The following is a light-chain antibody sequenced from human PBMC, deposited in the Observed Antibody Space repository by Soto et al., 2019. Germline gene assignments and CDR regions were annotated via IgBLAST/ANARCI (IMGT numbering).Light chain of an antibody. CDR3: QQYYSFPIT. CDR2: AAS. CDR1: QGISSY. V-gene: IGKV1-8*01. Sequence: AIRMTQSPSSFSASTGDRVTITCRASQGISSYLAWYQQKPGKAPELLIYAASTLQSGVPSRFSGSGSGTDFTLTISCLQSEDFATYYCQQYYSFPITFGQGTR. J-gene: IGKJ5*01.